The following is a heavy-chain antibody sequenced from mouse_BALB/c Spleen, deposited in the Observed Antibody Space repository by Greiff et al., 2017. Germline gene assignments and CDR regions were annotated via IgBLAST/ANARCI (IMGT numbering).Heavy chain of an antibody. J-gene: IGHJ1*01. CDR1: GFTFTDYY. Sequence: EVKLMESGGGLVQPGGSLRLSCATSGFTFTDYYMSWVRQPPGKALEWLGFIRNKANGYTTEYSASVKGRFTISRDNSQSILYLQMNTLRAEDSATYYCARDPLPCGSSLWYFDVWGAGTTVTVSS. CDR2: IRNKANGYTT. D-gene: IGHD1-1*01. CDR3: ARDPLPCGSSLWYFDV. V-gene: IGHV7-3*02.